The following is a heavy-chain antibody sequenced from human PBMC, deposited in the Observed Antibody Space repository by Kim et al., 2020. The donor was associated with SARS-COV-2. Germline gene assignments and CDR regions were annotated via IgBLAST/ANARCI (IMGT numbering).Heavy chain of an antibody. Sequence: SETLSLTCTVSGGSISSSSYYWGWIRQPPGKGLEWIGSIYYTGSTYYNPSLKSRVTISVDTSKNQFFLKLSSVTAADTAVYYCARQYSSSWGQREYWYFDLWGRGTLVTVSS. CDR3: ARQYSSSWGQREYWYFDL. J-gene: IGHJ2*01. CDR1: GGSISSSSYY. D-gene: IGHD6-13*01. V-gene: IGHV4-39*01. CDR2: IYYTGST.